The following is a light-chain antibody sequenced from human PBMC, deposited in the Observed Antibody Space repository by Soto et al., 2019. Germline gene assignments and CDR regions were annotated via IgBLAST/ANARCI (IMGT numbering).Light chain of an antibody. V-gene: IGKV1-5*01. J-gene: IGKJ1*01. CDR3: QEYNSYTWT. CDR2: DAS. CDR1: QSLNSR. Sequence: DIQLTQSPSTLSASVGYRFTLTCRASQSLNSRLAWYQQRPGKVPKLLIYDASSLASGVPSRFSGSGSGTEFTLTISSLQPDDFASFYCQEYNSYTWTFGQGTTVDIK.